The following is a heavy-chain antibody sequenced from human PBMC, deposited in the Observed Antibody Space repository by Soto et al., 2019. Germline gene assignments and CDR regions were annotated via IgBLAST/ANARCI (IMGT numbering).Heavy chain of an antibody. CDR1: GGSISSYY. Sequence: PSETPSLTCTVSGGSISSYYWSWIRQPPGKGLEWIGYIYYSGSTNYNPSLKSRVTISVDTSKNQFSLKLSSVTAADTAVYYCARFTELLWFGEPITFDYWGQGTLVTVSS. V-gene: IGHV4-59*01. D-gene: IGHD3-10*01. CDR2: IYYSGST. CDR3: ARFTELLWFGEPITFDY. J-gene: IGHJ4*02.